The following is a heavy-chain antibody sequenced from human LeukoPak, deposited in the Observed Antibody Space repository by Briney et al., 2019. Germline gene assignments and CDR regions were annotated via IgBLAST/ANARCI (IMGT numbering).Heavy chain of an antibody. CDR1: GGSISSYY. Sequence: SGTLSLTCAVSGGSISSYYWSWIRQPPGKGLEWIGYIYYSGSTNYNPSLKSRVTISVDTSKNQFSLKLSSVTAADTAVYYCASLNTAWAFDIWGQGTMVTVSS. D-gene: IGHD5-18*01. V-gene: IGHV4-59*08. CDR3: ASLNTAWAFDI. CDR2: IYYSGST. J-gene: IGHJ3*02.